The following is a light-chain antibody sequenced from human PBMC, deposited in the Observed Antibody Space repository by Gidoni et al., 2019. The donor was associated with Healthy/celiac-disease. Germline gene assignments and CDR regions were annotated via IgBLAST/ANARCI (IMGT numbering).Light chain of an antibody. Sequence: SYELNQPPSVSVSPGQTASITCSGDKLGDKYACWYPQKPGQSPVLVIYQDSKRPSEIPERFSGSNSGNTATLTISGTQAMDEADYYCQAWDSSTAGAVFGGGTKLTVL. CDR2: QDS. J-gene: IGLJ2*01. V-gene: IGLV3-1*01. CDR1: KLGDKY. CDR3: QAWDSSTAGAV.